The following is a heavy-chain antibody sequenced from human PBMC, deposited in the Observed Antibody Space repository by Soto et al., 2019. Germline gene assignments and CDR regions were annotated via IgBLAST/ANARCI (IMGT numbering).Heavy chain of an antibody. V-gene: IGHV3-33*01. D-gene: IGHD3-10*01. CDR2: IWHDGSNK. CDR3: ARVGYDGSGSGNYYYGMDV. Sequence: QVQLVESGGGVVQPGRSLRLSCAASGFTFSSYGMHWVRQAPGKGLEWVAVIWHDGSNKYYADSVKGRFTISRDNSKNTLYLQMNSLRAEETAVYYCARVGYDGSGSGNYYYGMDVWGQGTTVTVSS. J-gene: IGHJ6*02. CDR1: GFTFSSYG.